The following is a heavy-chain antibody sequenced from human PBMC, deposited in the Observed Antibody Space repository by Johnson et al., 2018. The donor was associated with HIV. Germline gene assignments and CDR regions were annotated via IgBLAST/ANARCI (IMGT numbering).Heavy chain of an antibody. CDR2: INWNGGST. J-gene: IGHJ3*02. Sequence: VQLVESGGGVVRPGGSLRLSCAASGLTFEDYGMNWVRQAPGKGLEWVSGINWNGGSTGYADSVKGRFTISRDNSKNTLYLQMNSLRAEDTAVYYCAKPPSMGADAFDIWGQGAMVTVSS. CDR3: AKPPSMGADAFDI. CDR1: GLTFEDYG. V-gene: IGHV3-20*04. D-gene: IGHD3-16*01.